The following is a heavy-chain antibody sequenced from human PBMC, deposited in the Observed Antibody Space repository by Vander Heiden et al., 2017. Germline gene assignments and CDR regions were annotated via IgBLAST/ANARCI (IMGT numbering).Heavy chain of an antibody. CDR3: AREYYDSSGNRAKRAIDY. V-gene: IGHV4-39*01. CDR2: IYYSGST. D-gene: IGHD3-22*01. CDR1: GGSISSSSYY. Sequence: QLQLQESGPGLVKPSETLSLTCTVSGGSISSSSYYWGWIRQPPGKGLEWIRSIYYSGSTYYNPSLKRRVTISVDTSKNQFSRKLSSVTAAETAVYYCAREYYDSSGNRAKRAIDYWGQGTLVTVSS. J-gene: IGHJ4*02.